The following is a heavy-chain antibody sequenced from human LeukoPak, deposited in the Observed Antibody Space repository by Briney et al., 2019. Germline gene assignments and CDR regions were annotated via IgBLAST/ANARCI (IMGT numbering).Heavy chain of an antibody. J-gene: IGHJ4*02. CDR2: IIPIFGTA. CDR1: GGTFSSYG. CDR3: ARGAREGSSWYYPTYYFDY. Sequence: ASVKVSCKASGGTFSSYGISWVRQAPGQGLEWMGGIIPIFGTANYAQKFQGRVTVTADESTSTAYMELSSLRSEDTAVYYCARGAREGSSWYYPTYYFDYWGQGTLVTVSS. V-gene: IGHV1-69*13. D-gene: IGHD6-13*01.